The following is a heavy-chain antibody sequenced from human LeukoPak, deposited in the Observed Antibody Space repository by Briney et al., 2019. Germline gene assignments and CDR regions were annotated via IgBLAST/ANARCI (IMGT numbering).Heavy chain of an antibody. J-gene: IGHJ3*02. V-gene: IGHV1-2*02. D-gene: IGHD1-26*01. Sequence: ASVKVSCKASGYTFTGYYMHWVRQAPGQGLEWMGWINPNSGGTNYAQKFQGRVTMTRDTSISTAYMELSRLRPDDTAVYYCARGELLHDDAFDIWGQGTMVTVSS. CDR1: GYTFTGYY. CDR3: ARGELLHDDAFDI. CDR2: INPNSGGT.